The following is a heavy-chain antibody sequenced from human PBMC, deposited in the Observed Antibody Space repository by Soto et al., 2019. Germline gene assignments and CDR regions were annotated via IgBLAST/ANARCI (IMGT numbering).Heavy chain of an antibody. CDR2: ISGSGGST. Sequence: GESLKISCAASGFTFSSYAMSWVRQAPGKGLEWVSAISGSGGSTYYADSVKGRFTISRDNSKNTLYLQMNSLRAEDTAVYYCAKVSHIVVVTDAFDIWGQGTMVTVSS. D-gene: IGHD2-21*02. CDR1: GFTFSSYA. J-gene: IGHJ3*02. V-gene: IGHV3-23*01. CDR3: AKVSHIVVVTDAFDI.